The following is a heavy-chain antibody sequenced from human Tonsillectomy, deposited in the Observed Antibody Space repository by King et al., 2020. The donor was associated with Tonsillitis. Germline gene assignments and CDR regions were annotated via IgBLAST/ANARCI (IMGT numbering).Heavy chain of an antibody. CDR1: GFTFSSYA. V-gene: IGHV3-23*04. CDR3: AKGGVACSKTLCYESLKYYYYGMDV. CDR2: ISSSGIST. J-gene: IGHJ6*02. Sequence: VQLVESGGGLVQPGGSLRLSCAASGFTFSSYAMSWVRQAPGKGLEWVSTISSSGISTYYADSVKGRFTISRDNSKNSLYLQMNSLRAEDTAVYFCAKGGVACSKTLCYESLKYYYYGMDVWGQGTTVTVS. D-gene: IGHD2-2*01.